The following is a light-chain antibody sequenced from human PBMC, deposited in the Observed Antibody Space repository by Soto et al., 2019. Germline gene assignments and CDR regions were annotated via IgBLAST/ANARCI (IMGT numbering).Light chain of an antibody. V-gene: IGKV3-20*01. CDR3: QQYGSSPPWT. CDR2: GAS. CDR1: QSVSSSY. Sequence: EIVVTQSPGTLSLSPGERATLSCRASQSVSSSYLAWYQQKPGQAPRLLIYGASSRANGIPDRFSGSGSGTDFTLTISRLESEDFAVYYCQQYGSSPPWTFGQVTKVAIK. J-gene: IGKJ1*01.